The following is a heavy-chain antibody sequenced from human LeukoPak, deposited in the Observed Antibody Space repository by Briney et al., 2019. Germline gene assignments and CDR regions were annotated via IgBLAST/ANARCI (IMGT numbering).Heavy chain of an antibody. Sequence: ASVKVSCKASGYTFTVYYMHWLRQAPGQGLEWMGWVTSYNGDTNYAQKFQGRVTMSTDTSTSTAYMELRSLRFDDTAIYYCAKDWHILTGRNCFDPWGQGTLVTVSS. J-gene: IGHJ5*02. D-gene: IGHD3-9*01. V-gene: IGHV1-18*04. CDR1: GYTFTVYY. CDR3: AKDWHILTGRNCFDP. CDR2: VTSYNGDT.